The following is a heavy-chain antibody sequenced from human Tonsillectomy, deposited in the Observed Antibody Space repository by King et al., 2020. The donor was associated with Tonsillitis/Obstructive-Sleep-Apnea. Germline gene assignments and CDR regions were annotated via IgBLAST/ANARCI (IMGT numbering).Heavy chain of an antibody. CDR3: AREDCDITICYASFDY. CDR2: IIAGNGNT. CDR1: GYTFTNYA. D-gene: IGHD2-2*01. V-gene: IGHV1-3*01. J-gene: IGHJ4*02. Sequence: QLVQSGAEVKKPGASVKVSCKASGYTFTNYAMHWVRQAPGQRLEWMGWIIAGNGNTKYSQKFQGRVTITRDTSATTAYMELSSLRSEDTAVYYCAREDCDITICYASFDYWGQGTLVAVSS.